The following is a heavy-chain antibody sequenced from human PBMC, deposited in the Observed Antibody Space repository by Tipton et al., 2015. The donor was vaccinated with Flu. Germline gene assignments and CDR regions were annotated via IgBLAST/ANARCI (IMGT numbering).Heavy chain of an antibody. Sequence: TLSLTCAVYGGAFSGYYWTWIRQPPGKGLDWIGEMNHSGSSNYNPSLKSRVTMSVDTSKNQLSLKVRSVTAADTALYYCARCLYASGSDQGRYLDSWGQGQLVTGSS. CDR3: ARCLYASGSDQGRYLDS. V-gene: IGHV4-34*01. CDR2: MNHSGSS. J-gene: IGHJ4*02. D-gene: IGHD3-10*01. CDR1: GGAFSGYY.